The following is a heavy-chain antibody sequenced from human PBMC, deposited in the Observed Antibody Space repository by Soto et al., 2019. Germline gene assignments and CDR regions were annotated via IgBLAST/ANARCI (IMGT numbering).Heavy chain of an antibody. CDR1: GGSISSSSYY. V-gene: IGHV4-39*01. CDR2: IYYSGST. D-gene: IGHD6-19*01. Sequence: QLQLQESGPGLVKPSETLSLTCTVSGGSISSSSYYWGWIRQPPGKGLEWIGSIYYSGSTYYNPSLKSRVTISVDTSKNQFSLKLSSVTAADTAVYYCARFSVGIAVAGTPSGNWFDPWGQGTLVTVSS. CDR3: ARFSVGIAVAGTPSGNWFDP. J-gene: IGHJ5*02.